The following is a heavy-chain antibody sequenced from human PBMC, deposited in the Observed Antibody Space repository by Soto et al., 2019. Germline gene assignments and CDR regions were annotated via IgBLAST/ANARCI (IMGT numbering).Heavy chain of an antibody. CDR2: IYYSGST. Sequence: QVQLQESGPGLVKPSETLSLTCTVSGGSISSYYWSWIRQPPGKGLEWIGYIYYSGSTNYNPSLNSRVTISVDTSKNQFSLKLSSVTAADTAVYDCARGGIAVAGTLWFDPWGQGTLVTVSS. J-gene: IGHJ5*02. CDR1: GGSISSYY. D-gene: IGHD6-19*01. V-gene: IGHV4-59*01. CDR3: ARGGIAVAGTLWFDP.